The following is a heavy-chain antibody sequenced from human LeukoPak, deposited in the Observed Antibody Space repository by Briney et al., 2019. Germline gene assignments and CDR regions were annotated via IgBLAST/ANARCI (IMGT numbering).Heavy chain of an antibody. V-gene: IGHV4-59*01. D-gene: IGHD5-18*01. CDR2: ISYSGNT. CDR3: ARVRKTQIYNYGSLDYYYTDV. Sequence: SETLSLTCTVSGGSISSNYWSWIRQPPGKGLEWIGYISYSGNTNYDPSLKSRVTISVDTSKNQFSLKLSSVTAADTAVYYCARVRKTQIYNYGSLDYYYTDVWGKGTTVTVSS. J-gene: IGHJ6*03. CDR1: GGSISSNY.